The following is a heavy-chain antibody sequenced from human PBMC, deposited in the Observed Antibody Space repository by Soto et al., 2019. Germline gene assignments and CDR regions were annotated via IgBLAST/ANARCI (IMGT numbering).Heavy chain of an antibody. V-gene: IGHV3-48*02. CDR2: ISSSSSTI. D-gene: IGHD2-2*01. J-gene: IGHJ6*02. Sequence: GGSLRLSCAASGFTFSSYSMNWVRQAPGKGLEWVSYISSSSSTIYYTDSMKGRFTIARDNAKNSQYLHMNRLRDEDTAVSYCARDGRFIVVVPAAIAYGMDVWGQGTTVTVSS. CDR3: ARDGRFIVVVPAAIAYGMDV. CDR1: GFTFSSYS.